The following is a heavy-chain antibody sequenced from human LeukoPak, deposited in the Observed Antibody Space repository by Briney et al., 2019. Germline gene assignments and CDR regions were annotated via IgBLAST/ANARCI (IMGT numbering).Heavy chain of an antibody. CDR1: GYTFTSYG. D-gene: IGHD3-10*01. Sequence: GSVKLSCTASGYTFTSYGISWVRQAPGQGLEWMGWISAYNGNTNYAQNVQGRVTMTTDTSTSTAYMQLRSLRADDTAVYYCARDMDVDYYGSGSLNHFDYWGQGTLVTVSS. CDR2: ISAYNGNT. J-gene: IGHJ4*02. CDR3: ARDMDVDYYGSGSLNHFDY. V-gene: IGHV1-18*01.